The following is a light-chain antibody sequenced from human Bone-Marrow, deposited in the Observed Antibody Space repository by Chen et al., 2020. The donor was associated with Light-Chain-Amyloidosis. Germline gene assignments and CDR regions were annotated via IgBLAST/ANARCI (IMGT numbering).Light chain of an antibody. CDR2: EVT. J-gene: IGLJ2*01. Sequence: QSALTQPSSVSGFPGQSITNSCTGTSSDIGTYNLVAWYQQHPGKAPQLLIYEVTQRPSGVSGRFHGSKSGNTASLTISGLRTDDEAYYFCCSFAGTSTPLFGGGSKLTV. V-gene: IGLV2-23*02. CDR1: SSDIGTYNL. CDR3: CSFAGTSTPL.